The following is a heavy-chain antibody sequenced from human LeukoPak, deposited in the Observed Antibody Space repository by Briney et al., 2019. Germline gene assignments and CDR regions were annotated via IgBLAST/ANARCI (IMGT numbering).Heavy chain of an antibody. Sequence: PGGSLRLSCEASGFTFGSYWMNWVRHSPGKGLEWVANINQDGSEKYYVDSVKGRFTISRDNAKNSVYVQMNSLRAEDTAVYYCARVHYYDSSGYWPGGGYYYYYMDVWGKGTTVTVSS. CDR2: INQDGSEK. CDR3: ARVHYYDSSGYWPGGGYYYYYMDV. CDR1: GFTFGSYW. J-gene: IGHJ6*03. V-gene: IGHV3-7*01. D-gene: IGHD3-22*01.